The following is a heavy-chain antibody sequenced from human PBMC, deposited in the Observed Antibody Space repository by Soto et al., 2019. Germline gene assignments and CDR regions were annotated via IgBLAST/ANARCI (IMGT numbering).Heavy chain of an antibody. Sequence: PGGSLRLSCAASGFTFSSYAMHWVRQAPGKGLEWVAVISYDGSNKYYADSVKGRFTISRDNSKNTLYLQMNSLRAEDTAVYYCAKVYGDYDDDAFDIWGQGTMVTVSS. J-gene: IGHJ3*02. V-gene: IGHV3-30-3*01. CDR2: ISYDGSNK. CDR3: AKVYGDYDDDAFDI. CDR1: GFTFSSYA. D-gene: IGHD4-17*01.